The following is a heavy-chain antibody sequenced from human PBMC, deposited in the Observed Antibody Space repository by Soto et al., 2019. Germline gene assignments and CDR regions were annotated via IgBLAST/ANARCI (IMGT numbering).Heavy chain of an antibody. V-gene: IGHV3-9*01. CDR1: GFSFDNYG. CDR3: AKSDSGNYYYYMDV. Sequence: GGSLKLSCAASGFSFDNYGMSWVRQVPGKGLEWVSGICRSSGGIGYADSVQGRFTISRDNAKNSLYLQMNSLRAEDTALYYCAKSDSGNYYYYMDVWGKGTTVTVSS. CDR2: ICRSSGGI. J-gene: IGHJ6*03. D-gene: IGHD1-26*01.